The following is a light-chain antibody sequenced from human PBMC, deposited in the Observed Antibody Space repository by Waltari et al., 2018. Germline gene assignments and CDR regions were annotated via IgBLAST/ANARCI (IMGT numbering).Light chain of an antibody. CDR3: SSYTSSSTPYV. J-gene: IGLJ1*01. CDR1: SSDVGGYNY. Sequence: QSALTQPASVSGSPGQSITISCPGTSSDVGGYNYASWYQPHPGKAPKLMIYEVSNRPSGVSNRFSGSKSGNTASLTISGLQAEDEADYYCSSYTSSSTPYVFGTGTKVTVL. CDR2: EVS. V-gene: IGLV2-14*01.